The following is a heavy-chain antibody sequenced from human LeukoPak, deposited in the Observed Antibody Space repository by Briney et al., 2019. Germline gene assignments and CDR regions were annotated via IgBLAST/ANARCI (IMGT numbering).Heavy chain of an antibody. CDR3: ARRYCSSTSCYIGDNWFDP. D-gene: IGHD2-2*02. CDR1: GYTFTGYY. V-gene: IGHV1-2*02. CDR2: INPNSGGT. J-gene: IGHJ5*02. Sequence: ASVKVSCKASGYTFTGYYIHWVRQAPGQGLEWMGWINPNSGGTNYAQKLQGRVTMTTDTSTSTAYMELRSLRSDDTAVYYCARRYCSSTSCYIGDNWFDPWGQGTLVTVSS.